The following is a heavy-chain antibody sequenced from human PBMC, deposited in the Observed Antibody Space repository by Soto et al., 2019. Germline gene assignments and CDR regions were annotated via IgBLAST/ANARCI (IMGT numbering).Heavy chain of an antibody. D-gene: IGHD3-16*02. CDR2: ISGSGGST. CDR3: AKEITFGGVIVPSQFDY. V-gene: IGHV3-23*01. Sequence: EVQLLESGGGLVQPGGSLRLSCAASGFTFSSYAMSWVRQAPGKGLEWVSAISGSGGSTYYADSVKGRFTISRDNSKNKLYLQRNSLRAEDTAVYYCAKEITFGGVIVPSQFDYWGQGTLVTVSS. J-gene: IGHJ4*02. CDR1: GFTFSSYA.